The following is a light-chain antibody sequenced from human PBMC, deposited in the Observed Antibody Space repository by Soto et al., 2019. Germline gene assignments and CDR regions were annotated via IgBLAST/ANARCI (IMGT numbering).Light chain of an antibody. CDR2: AAS. J-gene: IGKJ1*01. CDR1: LGIRND. V-gene: IGKV1-17*01. CDR3: LQHNIYPQT. Sequence: DLQMTQSPSSMSVSVGDRVTITCRARLGIRNDLGWYQQKPGKAPKRLIYAASSLQSGVPSMVSGTGSGTEFTLTISSLQPEDLETYYCLQHNIYPQTFCQGTKGEIK.